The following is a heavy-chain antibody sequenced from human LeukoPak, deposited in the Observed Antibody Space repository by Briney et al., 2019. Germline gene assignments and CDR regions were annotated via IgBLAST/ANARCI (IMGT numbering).Heavy chain of an antibody. Sequence: GGSLRLSCAASGFTFSSYGMHWVRPAPGKGLEWVAFIRYDGSNKYYADSVKGRFTISRDNSKNTLYLQMNSLRAEDTAVYYCAKVSRRLRYFDWSPPLDYWGQGTLVTVSS. CDR2: IRYDGSNK. V-gene: IGHV3-30*02. J-gene: IGHJ4*02. D-gene: IGHD3-9*01. CDR1: GFTFSSYG. CDR3: AKVSRRLRYFDWSPPLDY.